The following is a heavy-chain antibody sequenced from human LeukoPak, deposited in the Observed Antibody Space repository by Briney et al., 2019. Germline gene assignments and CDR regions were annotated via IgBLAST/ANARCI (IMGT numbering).Heavy chain of an antibody. V-gene: IGHV6-1*01. J-gene: IGHJ6*02. CDR1: GDSVSSISVA. CDR2: TYYRSKWYY. CDR3: SLARSEYHYGMDV. Sequence: SQTLSLTCAISGDSVSSISVAWNWIRQSPSRGLEWLGRTYYRSKWYYEYAVSVKSRINISPDTFKNPFSLQLTSVTPEDTAVYYCSLARSEYHYGMDVWGQGTTVTVSS.